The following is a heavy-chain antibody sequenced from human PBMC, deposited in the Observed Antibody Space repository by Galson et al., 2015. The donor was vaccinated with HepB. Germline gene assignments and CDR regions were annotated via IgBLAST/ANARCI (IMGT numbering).Heavy chain of an antibody. CDR3: TTAVWFGEEAGAFDI. J-gene: IGHJ3*02. CDR1: GFTFSNAW. V-gene: IGHV3-15*01. CDR2: IKSNTDGGTT. D-gene: IGHD3-10*01. Sequence: SLRLSCAASGFTFSNAWMSWVRQAPGKGLEWVGRIKSNTDGGTTGYAAPVKGRFTISRDDSKNTLYLQMNSLKTEDTAVYYCTTAVWFGEEAGAFDIWGQGTMVTVSS.